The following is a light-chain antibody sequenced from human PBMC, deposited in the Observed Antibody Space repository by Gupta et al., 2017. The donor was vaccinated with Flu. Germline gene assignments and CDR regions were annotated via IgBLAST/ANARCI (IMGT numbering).Light chain of an antibody. Sequence: PATLSFTPGGRATLYCRASQTDSTYLAWYQHKPGQPPRFLIYDTSNRATGVPARFSGSGSGTDFSLTISSLEPEDVAVYYCQQRVNWPPTFGGGTKVEIK. J-gene: IGKJ4*02. CDR1: QTDSTY. CDR3: QQRVNWPPT. CDR2: DTS. V-gene: IGKV3-11*01.